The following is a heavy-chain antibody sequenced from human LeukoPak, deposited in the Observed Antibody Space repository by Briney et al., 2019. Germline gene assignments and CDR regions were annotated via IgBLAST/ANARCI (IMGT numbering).Heavy chain of an antibody. CDR2: IYYSGST. D-gene: IGHD6-6*01. J-gene: IGHJ4*02. CDR1: GGSISSGGYS. Sequence: PSQTLSLTCTVSGGSISSGGYSWSWLRQHPGQGLEWIGYIYYSGSTYYNPSLKSRVTISVDTSKNQFSLKLSSVTAADTAVYYCAREEGSSVFFDYWGQGTLVTVSS. V-gene: IGHV4-31*03. CDR3: AREEGSSVFFDY.